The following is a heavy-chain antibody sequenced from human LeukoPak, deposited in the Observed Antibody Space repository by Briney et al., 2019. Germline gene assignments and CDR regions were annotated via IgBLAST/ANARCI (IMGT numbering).Heavy chain of an antibody. CDR3: STGNGLRGNSFYDS. Sequence: ASVKVSCKVSVYTLTELSMHWVRQAPGKGLAWMGGFDPEDGETIYAQKFQGRVTMTEDTSTDTAYMELSSLRSEDTAVYYCSTGNGLRGNSFYDSWGQGTLVTVSS. D-gene: IGHD4-23*01. J-gene: IGHJ4*02. V-gene: IGHV1-24*01. CDR1: VYTLTELS. CDR2: FDPEDGET.